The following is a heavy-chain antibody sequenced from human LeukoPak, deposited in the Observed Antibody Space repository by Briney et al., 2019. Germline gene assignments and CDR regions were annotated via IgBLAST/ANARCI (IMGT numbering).Heavy chain of an antibody. V-gene: IGHV3-48*01. J-gene: IGHJ6*03. CDR2: ISSSSSTI. CDR3: ARGMDGFDMDV. D-gene: IGHD3-10*01. Sequence: GGSLRLSCAVSGFTFSSYEMNWVRQAPGKGLEWVSYISSSSSTIYYADSVKGRFTISRDNAKNSLYMQMNSLRAEDTAVYYCARGMDGFDMDVWGKGTTVTVSS. CDR1: GFTFSSYE.